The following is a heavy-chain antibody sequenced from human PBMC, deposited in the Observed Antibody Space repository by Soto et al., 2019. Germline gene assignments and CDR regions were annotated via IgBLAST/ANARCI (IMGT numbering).Heavy chain of an antibody. J-gene: IGHJ4*02. Sequence: SVKVSCKASGGTFSSYAISWVRQAPGQGLEWMGGIIPIFGTANYAQKFQGRVTITTDTPTSTAYTELRRLRSDDTAVYYCARDFVDIVATSLAYFDYWGQGTLVTVSS. D-gene: IGHD5-12*01. CDR3: ARDFVDIVATSLAYFDY. CDR2: IIPIFGTA. CDR1: GGTFSSYA. V-gene: IGHV1-69*05.